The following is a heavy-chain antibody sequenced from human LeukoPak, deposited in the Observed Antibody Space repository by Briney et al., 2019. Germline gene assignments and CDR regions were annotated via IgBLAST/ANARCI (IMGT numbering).Heavy chain of an antibody. CDR3: AKKPPVYDTALGMDV. CDR2: IRSSGRHT. CDR1: GFTFSSYA. D-gene: IGHD3-22*01. J-gene: IGHJ6*02. Sequence: PGPSLSLSCAVSGFTFSSYAISCVRQAPGKLLEWVSAIRSSGRHTYYADSGKGRFTISRDNSKNTLYLQMNSLRAEDTAVYYCAKKPPVYDTALGMDVWGQGTTVTVSS. V-gene: IGHV3-23*01.